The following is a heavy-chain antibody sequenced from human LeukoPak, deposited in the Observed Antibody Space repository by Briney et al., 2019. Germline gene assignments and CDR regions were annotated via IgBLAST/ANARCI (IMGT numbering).Heavy chain of an antibody. D-gene: IGHD4-17*01. CDR3: ARDDYGDYGR. CDR1: GGSFSGYY. Sequence: PSETLSLTCAVYGGSFSGYYWGWIRQPPGKGLEWIGEINHSGSTNYNPSLKSRVTISVDTPKNQFSLKLSSVTAADTAVYYCARDDYGDYGRWGQGTLVTVSS. CDR2: INHSGST. J-gene: IGHJ4*02. V-gene: IGHV4-34*01.